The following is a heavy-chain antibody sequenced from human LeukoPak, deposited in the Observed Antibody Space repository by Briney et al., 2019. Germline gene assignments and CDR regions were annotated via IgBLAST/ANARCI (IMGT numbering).Heavy chain of an antibody. CDR1: GFTFSSYW. J-gene: IGHJ4*02. Sequence: GGSLRLSCAASGFTFSSYWMSWVRQAPGKGLEWVANIKQDGSEEYYVDSVKGRFTISRDNAKNSLYLQMNSLRAEDTAVYYCAREWDYYGSGSYYWGQGTLVTVSS. CDR2: IKQDGSEE. CDR3: AREWDYYGSGSYY. D-gene: IGHD3-10*01. V-gene: IGHV3-7*01.